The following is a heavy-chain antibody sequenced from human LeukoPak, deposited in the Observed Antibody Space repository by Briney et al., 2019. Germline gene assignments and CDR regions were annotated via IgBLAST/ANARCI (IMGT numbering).Heavy chain of an antibody. Sequence: GGSLRLSCAVSGFTISSYAMSWVRQAPGKGLEWVSAISGSGGSTYYADSVKGRFTISRDNSKNTLYLQMNSLRAEDTAVYYCAKAFRKMDAFDIWGQGTMVTVSS. CDR2: ISGSGGST. CDR3: AKAFRKMDAFDI. J-gene: IGHJ3*02. CDR1: GFTISSYA. V-gene: IGHV3-23*01.